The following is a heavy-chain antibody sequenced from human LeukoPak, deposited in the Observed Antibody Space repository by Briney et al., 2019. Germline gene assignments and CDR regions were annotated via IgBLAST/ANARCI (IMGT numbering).Heavy chain of an antibody. D-gene: IGHD5-12*01. V-gene: IGHV4-38-2*02. Sequence: SETLSLTCTVSGGSISSYYWSWIRQPPGKGLEWIGSIYHSGSTYYNPSLKSRVTISVDTSKNQFSLKLSSVTAADTAVYYCARVFSGSIDYWGQGTLVTVSS. CDR1: GGSISSYY. CDR3: ARVFSGSIDY. CDR2: IYHSGST. J-gene: IGHJ4*02.